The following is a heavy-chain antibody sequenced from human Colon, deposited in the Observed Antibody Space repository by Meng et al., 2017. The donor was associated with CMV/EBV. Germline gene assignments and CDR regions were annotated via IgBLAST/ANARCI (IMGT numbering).Heavy chain of an antibody. CDR1: GDAFTAYF. V-gene: IGHV1-2*02. Sequence: SGDAFTAYFMHWVRQAPGQGLEWMGWINPNSGVSSSPQKFQGRVTLTRDTSIATAYLELSNLQSDDTALYFCARRRDYGAYDAFDIWGQGTLVTVSS. CDR3: ARRRDYGAYDAFDI. D-gene: IGHD4-17*01. CDR2: INPNSGVS. J-gene: IGHJ3*02.